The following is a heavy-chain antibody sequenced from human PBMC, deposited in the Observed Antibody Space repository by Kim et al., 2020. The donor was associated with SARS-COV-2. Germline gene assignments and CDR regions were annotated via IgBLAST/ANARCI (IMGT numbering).Heavy chain of an antibody. J-gene: IGHJ4*02. D-gene: IGHD6-19*01. Sequence: GGSLRLSCAASGFTFSGYWMHWVRQPPGKGLVWVSRISTDGSSTADSVKGRFTISRDNAKNTLYLQMNSLRAEDTAVYYCARSVAGAIDSWGQGTLVIVSS. CDR1: GFTFSGYW. CDR2: ISTDGSST. V-gene: IGHV3-74*01. CDR3: ARSVAGAIDS.